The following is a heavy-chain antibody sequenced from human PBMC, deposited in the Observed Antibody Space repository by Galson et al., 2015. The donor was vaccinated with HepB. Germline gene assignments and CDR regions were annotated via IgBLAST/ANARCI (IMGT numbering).Heavy chain of an antibody. CDR3: AKEAGSYAVFDYYYVDV. CDR1: GFTFSSYG. CDR2: ISYDGSNK. D-gene: IGHD3-10*01. J-gene: IGHJ6*03. Sequence: SLRLSCAASGFTFSSYGMHWVRQAPGKGLEWVAIISYDGSNKYYADSVKGRFTISRDNSKNTLYLQMNSLRGEDTAVYYCAKEAGSYAVFDYYYVDVWGRGTTVTVSS. V-gene: IGHV3-30*18.